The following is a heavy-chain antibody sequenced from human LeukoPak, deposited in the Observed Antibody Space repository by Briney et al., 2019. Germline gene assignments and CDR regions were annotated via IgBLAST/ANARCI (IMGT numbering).Heavy chain of an antibody. CDR1: GGSISPYY. D-gene: IGHD1-26*01. Sequence: EASETLSLTCTASGGSISPYYWSWLRQPPGKALEWLGYIYYSGSTNYNPSLKSRVNISVEQSKNQVSLKLSSVTAADTAMYYCARHGGGGESYPRVFDYWGRGKLVTVSS. V-gene: IGHV4-59*08. CDR3: ARHGGGGESYPRVFDY. J-gene: IGHJ4*02. CDR2: IYYSGST.